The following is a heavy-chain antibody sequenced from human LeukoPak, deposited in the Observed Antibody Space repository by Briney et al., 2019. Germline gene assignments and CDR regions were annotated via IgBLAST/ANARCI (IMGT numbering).Heavy chain of an antibody. CDR1: GDSMTRGGYY. D-gene: IGHD4-11*01. V-gene: IGHV4-31*03. Sequence: PSQTLSLTCTVSGDSMTRGGYYWSWVRQHPGKGLEWIGFIYHSGTTFYNPSLEGRAAISVDTPQNQFSLKLTSVTAADTAVYYCARAVDYRNYFDYWGQGTLVTVSS. J-gene: IGHJ4*02. CDR3: ARAVDYRNYFDY. CDR2: IYHSGTT.